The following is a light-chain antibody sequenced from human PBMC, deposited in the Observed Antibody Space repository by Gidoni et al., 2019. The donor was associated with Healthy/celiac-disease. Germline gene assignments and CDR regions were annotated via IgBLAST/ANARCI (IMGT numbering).Light chain of an antibody. CDR1: QSLLHSNGYNY. CDR3: MQALQTPRT. Sequence: DIVRTQSPLSLPVTPGEPASISCRSSQSLLHSNGYNYLDWYLQKPGQSPQLLIYLGSNRAAGVPDRFSGSGSGTDFTLTISRVEAEDVGVYYCMQALQTPRTFGQGTKLEIK. J-gene: IGKJ2*01. V-gene: IGKV2-28*01. CDR2: LGS.